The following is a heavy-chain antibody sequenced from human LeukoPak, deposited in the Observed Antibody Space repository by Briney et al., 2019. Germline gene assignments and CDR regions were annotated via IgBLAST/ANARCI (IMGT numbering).Heavy chain of an antibody. CDR2: IYYSGST. CDR1: GGSISSSSYS. V-gene: IGHV4-39*01. Sequence: SETLSLTCTVSGGSISSSSYSWGWIRQPPGKGLEWIGSIYYSGSTYYNPSLKSRVTISVDTSKNQFSLKLSSVTAADTAVYYCASPDYHSYCGGDCYSSLDSDAFDIWGQGTMVTVSS. J-gene: IGHJ3*02. D-gene: IGHD2-21*02. CDR3: ASPDYHSYCGGDCYSSLDSDAFDI.